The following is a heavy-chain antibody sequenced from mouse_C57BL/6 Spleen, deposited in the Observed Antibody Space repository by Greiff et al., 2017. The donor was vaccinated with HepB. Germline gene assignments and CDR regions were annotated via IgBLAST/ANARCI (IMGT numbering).Heavy chain of an antibody. CDR2: IHPNSGST. J-gene: IGHJ2*01. CDR3: AREAQATDY. Sequence: LQQSGAELVKPGASVKLSCKASGYTFTSYWMHWVKQRPGQGLEWIGMIHPNSGSTNYNEKFKSKATLTVDKSSSTAYMQLSSLTSEDSAVYYCAREAQATDYWGQGTTLTVSS. D-gene: IGHD3-2*02. CDR1: GYTFTSYW. V-gene: IGHV1-64*01.